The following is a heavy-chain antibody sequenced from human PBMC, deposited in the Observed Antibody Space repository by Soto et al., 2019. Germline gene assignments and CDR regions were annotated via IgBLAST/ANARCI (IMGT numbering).Heavy chain of an antibody. CDR1: GYSFTTFF. D-gene: IGHD3-22*01. Sequence: ASVKVSCKTSGYSFTTFFLHWMRQAPGQRLEWMGWINPANGDTMFSQKFLGRVSNTRDTSATTAYMELTSLTSEDTAVYYCAQGPPSGCFYSWAQGSSVTVSA. V-gene: IGHV1-3*01. CDR3: AQGPPSGCFYS. CDR2: INPANGDT. J-gene: IGHJ4*02.